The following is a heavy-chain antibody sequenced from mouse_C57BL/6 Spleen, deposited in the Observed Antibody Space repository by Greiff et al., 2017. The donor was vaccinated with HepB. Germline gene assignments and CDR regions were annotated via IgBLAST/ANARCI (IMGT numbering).Heavy chain of an antibody. CDR3: ASPPSGSGAMDY. CDR2: ISYDGSN. D-gene: IGHD3-2*02. Sequence: EVQLVESGPGLVKPSQSLSLTCSVTGYSITSGYYWNWIRQFPGNKLEWMGYISYDGSNNYNPSLKNRISITRDTSKNQFFLKLNSVTTEDTATYYCASPPSGSGAMDYWGQGTPVTVSS. J-gene: IGHJ4*01. CDR1: GYSITSGYY. V-gene: IGHV3-6*01.